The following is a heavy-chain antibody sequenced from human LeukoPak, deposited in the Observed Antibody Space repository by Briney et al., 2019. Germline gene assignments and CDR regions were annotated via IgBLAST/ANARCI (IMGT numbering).Heavy chain of an antibody. CDR1: GGSISSYY. CDR2: IYYSGST. CDR3: ARGYVDFDY. J-gene: IGHJ4*02. Sequence: SETLSLTCTVSGGSISSYYWSWIRQPPGKGVEWIGYIYYSGSTNYNPSLKSRVTISVDTSKNQFSLKLSSVTAADTAVYYCARGYVDFDYWGQGTLVTVSS. V-gene: IGHV4-59*01. D-gene: IGHD3-16*01.